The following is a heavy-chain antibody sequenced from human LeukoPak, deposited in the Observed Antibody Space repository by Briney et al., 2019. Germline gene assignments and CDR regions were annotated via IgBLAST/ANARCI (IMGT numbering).Heavy chain of an antibody. J-gene: IGHJ4*02. CDR3: ATFVEMATIVDY. CDR2: ISGSGGST. Sequence: PGGSLRLSCAASGFTFSSYATSWVRQAPGKGLEWVSAISGSGGSTYYADSVKGRFTISRDNSKNTLYLQMNSLRAEDTAVYYCATFVEMATIVDYWGQGTLVTVSS. CDR1: GFTFSSYA. V-gene: IGHV3-23*01. D-gene: IGHD5-24*01.